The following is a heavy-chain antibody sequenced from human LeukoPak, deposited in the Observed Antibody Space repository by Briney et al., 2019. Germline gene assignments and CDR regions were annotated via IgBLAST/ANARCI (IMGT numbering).Heavy chain of an antibody. Sequence: PGGSLRLSCAASGFIFTNYFMSWVRQAPGKGLEWVSAISGSGGSTYYADSVKGRFTISRDNSKNTLHLQMNSLRAEDTAVYYCAKVGVTPLWGQGTLVTVSS. D-gene: IGHD1-26*01. V-gene: IGHV3-23*01. CDR3: AKVGVTPL. J-gene: IGHJ4*02. CDR1: GFIFTNYF. CDR2: ISGSGGST.